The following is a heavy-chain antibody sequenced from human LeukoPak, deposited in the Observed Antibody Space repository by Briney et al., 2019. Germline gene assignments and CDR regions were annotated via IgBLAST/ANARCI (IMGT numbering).Heavy chain of an antibody. V-gene: IGHV3-30*02. CDR3: AKDDGGSYYIYYYYMDV. CDR2: IRFDESNK. D-gene: IGHD1-26*01. Sequence: GGSLRLSCAASGFTFSSYGLHWVRQAPGKGLEWVAFIRFDESNKYYANSVKGRFTISRDNSKNTLYLQMNSLRAEDTAVYYCAKDDGGSYYIYYYYMDVWGKGTTVTISS. CDR1: GFTFSSYG. J-gene: IGHJ6*03.